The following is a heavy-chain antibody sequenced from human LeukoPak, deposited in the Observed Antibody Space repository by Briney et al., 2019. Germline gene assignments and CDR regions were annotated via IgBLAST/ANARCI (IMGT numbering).Heavy chain of an antibody. V-gene: IGHV1-46*01. J-gene: IGHJ4*02. CDR3: AGDYVDDRPMIKDY. Sequence: ASVKVSCKASGYTFTSYHMHWVRQAPGQGLEWMGKINLSGGSTTYAQKFQGRVTMTRDTSTSTVYMELSSLRSEDTAVYYCAGDYVDDRPMIKDYSGQRTLVTVSS. CDR1: GYTFTSYH. CDR2: INLSGGST. D-gene: IGHD3-16*01.